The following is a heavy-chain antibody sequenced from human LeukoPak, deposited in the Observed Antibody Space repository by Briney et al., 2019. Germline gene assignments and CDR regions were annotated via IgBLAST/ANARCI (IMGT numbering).Heavy chain of an antibody. V-gene: IGHV4-30-4*01. CDR1: GGSISSGDYY. J-gene: IGHJ5*02. CDR3: ARDFSIDPRGPSNWFDP. D-gene: IGHD2/OR15-2a*01. CDR2: IYYSGST. Sequence: PSQTLSLTCTVSGGSISSGDYYWSWIRQPPGKGLEWIGYIYYSGSTYYNPSLRSRVTISVDTSKNQFSLQLNSVTPEDTAVYYCARDFSIDPRGPSNWFDPWGQGTLVTVSS.